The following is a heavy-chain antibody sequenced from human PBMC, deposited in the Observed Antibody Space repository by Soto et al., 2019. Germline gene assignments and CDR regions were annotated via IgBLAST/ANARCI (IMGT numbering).Heavy chain of an antibody. CDR3: ARDRVLPGPFDP. D-gene: IGHD2-15*01. V-gene: IGHV1-18*01. J-gene: IGHJ5*02. Sequence: GASVKLSCKDSGYTFTSNGISWVRQAPGQGLEWMGWISAYNGNTNYAQKLQGRVTMTTDTSTSTAYMELRSLRSDDTAVYYCARDRVLPGPFDPWGQGTLVTVSS. CDR2: ISAYNGNT. CDR1: GYTFTSNG.